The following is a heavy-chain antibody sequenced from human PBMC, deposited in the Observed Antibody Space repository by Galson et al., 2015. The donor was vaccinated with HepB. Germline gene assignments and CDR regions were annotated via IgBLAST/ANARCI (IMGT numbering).Heavy chain of an antibody. CDR1: GFTFSSYG. CDR2: IRYDGSNK. Sequence: SLRLSCAASGFTFSSYGMHWVRQAPGKGLEWVAVIRYDGSNKYYADSVKGRFTISRDNSKNTLYLQMNSLRAEDTAVYYCAKDRAATGTTWGGDYWGQGTLVTVSS. D-gene: IGHD1-7*01. J-gene: IGHJ4*02. CDR3: AKDRAATGTTWGGDY. V-gene: IGHV3-33*06.